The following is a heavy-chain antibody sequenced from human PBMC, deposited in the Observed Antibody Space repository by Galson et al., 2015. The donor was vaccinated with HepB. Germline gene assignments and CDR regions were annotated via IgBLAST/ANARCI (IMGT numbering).Heavy chain of an antibody. Sequence: SLRLSCAASGFTFSGSAMHWVRQASGKGLEWVGRIRSKANSYATAYAASVKGRFTISRDDSKNTAYLQMNSLKTEDTAVYFCTRRYCSSTSCYAGYNWFDLWGQGTLVTVSS. CDR2: IRSKANSYAT. CDR3: TRRYCSSTSCYAGYNWFDL. J-gene: IGHJ5*02. CDR1: GFTFSGSA. D-gene: IGHD2-2*01. V-gene: IGHV3-73*01.